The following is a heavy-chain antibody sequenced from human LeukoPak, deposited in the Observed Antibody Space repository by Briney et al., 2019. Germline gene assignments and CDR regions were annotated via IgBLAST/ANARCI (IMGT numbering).Heavy chain of an antibody. Sequence: GSSVKVSCKASGGTFSSYAISWVRQAPGQGLEWMGGIIPIFGTANYAQKFQGRVTITTDESTSIAYMELSSLRSEDTAVYYCASSDDYGDLRGWGQGTLVTVSS. J-gene: IGHJ4*02. CDR3: ASSDDYGDLRG. CDR2: IIPIFGTA. V-gene: IGHV1-69*05. D-gene: IGHD4-17*01. CDR1: GGTFSSYA.